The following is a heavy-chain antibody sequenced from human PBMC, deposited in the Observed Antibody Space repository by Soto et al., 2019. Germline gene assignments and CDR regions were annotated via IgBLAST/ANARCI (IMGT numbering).Heavy chain of an antibody. Sequence: GGSLRLSCVASGFTLTTNGMHWVRQAPGQGLEWVAVISSDGSSKYYGDSVRGRFTISRDNSKNTQFLEMNSLRSEDTAVYYCAKDRGLAESGRWSHYYYGMDVWGQGTTVTVSS. CDR1: GFTLTTNG. D-gene: IGHD1-26*01. CDR2: ISSDGSSK. V-gene: IGHV3-30*18. J-gene: IGHJ6*02. CDR3: AKDRGLAESGRWSHYYYGMDV.